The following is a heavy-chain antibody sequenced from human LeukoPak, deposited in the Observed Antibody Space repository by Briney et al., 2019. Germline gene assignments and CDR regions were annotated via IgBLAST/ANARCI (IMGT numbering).Heavy chain of an antibody. CDR1: GYTFTSYD. CDR2: MNPNSGNT. Sequence: ASVKVSCKASGYTFTSYDVNWERQATGQGLEWMGWMNPNSGNTGLAQKFQGRVTLTRDTSLSTAYMELSNLRSDDTAVYYCARDEVVAAPNYFGMVVWGQGTTVSVSS. CDR3: ARDEVVAAPNYFGMVV. V-gene: IGHV1-8*01. D-gene: IGHD2-15*01. J-gene: IGHJ6*02.